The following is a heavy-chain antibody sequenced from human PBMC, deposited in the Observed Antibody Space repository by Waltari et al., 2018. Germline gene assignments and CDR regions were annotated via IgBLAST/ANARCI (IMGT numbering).Heavy chain of an antibody. D-gene: IGHD3-3*01. CDR2: IYYSGST. CDR3: ARVGTEFYDFWSGYYTHYYMDV. Sequence: QVQLQESGPGLVKPSETLSLTCTVPGCSISSYYWSWIRQPPGKGLEWIGYIYYSGSTNYNPSLKSRVTITVDTSKNQFSLKLSSVTAADTAVYYCARVGTEFYDFWSGYYTHYYMDVWGKGTTVTISS. CDR1: GCSISSYY. V-gene: IGHV4-59*01. J-gene: IGHJ6*03.